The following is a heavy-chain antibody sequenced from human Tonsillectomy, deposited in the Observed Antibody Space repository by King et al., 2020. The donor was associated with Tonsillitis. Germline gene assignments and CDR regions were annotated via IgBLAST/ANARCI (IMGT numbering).Heavy chain of an antibody. D-gene: IGHD3-10*01. Sequence: VQLVESGGGLIQPGGSLRLSCAASGFTFSDFSMNWVRQAPGKGLEWVSYISSSSSLIYYADSVKGRFTISRDNAKNSLYLQMNSLRAEDTAVYYCARDLSGPADLLWFWESLAYWGQGTLVTVSS. V-gene: IGHV3-48*01. CDR3: ARDLSGPADLLWFWESLAY. J-gene: IGHJ4*02. CDR2: ISSSSSLI. CDR1: GFTFSDFS.